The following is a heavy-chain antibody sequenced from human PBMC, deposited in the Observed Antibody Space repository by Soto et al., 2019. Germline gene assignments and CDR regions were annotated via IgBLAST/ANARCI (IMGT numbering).Heavy chain of an antibody. CDR1: GFTFSSYA. Sequence: GGSLRLSCAASGFTFSSYAMSWVRQAPGKGLEWVSAISGSGGSTYYADSVKGRFTISRDNSKNTLYLQMNSLRAEDMAVYYCAKDRIAVAGPRYYYYYGMDVWGQGTTVTVSS. J-gene: IGHJ6*02. D-gene: IGHD6-19*01. CDR3: AKDRIAVAGPRYYYYYGMDV. CDR2: ISGSGGST. V-gene: IGHV3-23*01.